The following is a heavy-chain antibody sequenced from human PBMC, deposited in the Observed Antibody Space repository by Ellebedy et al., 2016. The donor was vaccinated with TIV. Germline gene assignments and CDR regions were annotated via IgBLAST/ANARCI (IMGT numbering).Heavy chain of an antibody. CDR2: ISHTGTRT. Sequence: PGGSLRLSCAASGFTFNSYAMSWVRQAPGKGLEWVSTISHTGTRTYYANSVKGRFTISRDITKNTLYLQMNSLRAEDTAVYYCARDLSSGGYSPDPWGQGTLVTVSS. J-gene: IGHJ5*02. CDR3: ARDLSSGGYSPDP. V-gene: IGHV3-23*01. CDR1: GFTFNSYA. D-gene: IGHD3-10*01.